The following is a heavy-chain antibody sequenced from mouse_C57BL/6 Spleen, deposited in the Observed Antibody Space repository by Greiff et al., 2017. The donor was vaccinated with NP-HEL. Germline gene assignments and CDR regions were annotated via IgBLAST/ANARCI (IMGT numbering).Heavy chain of an antibody. CDR1: GYAFSSSW. J-gene: IGHJ2*01. CDR3: AQSPLYYGSPFDY. CDR2: IYPGDGDT. Sequence: VHLVESGPELVKPGASVKISCKASGYAFSSSWMNWVKQRPGKGLEWIGRIYPGDGDTNYNGKFKGKATLTADKSSSTAYMQLSSLTSEDSAVYFCAQSPLYYGSPFDYWGQGTTLTVSS. D-gene: IGHD1-1*01. V-gene: IGHV1-82*01.